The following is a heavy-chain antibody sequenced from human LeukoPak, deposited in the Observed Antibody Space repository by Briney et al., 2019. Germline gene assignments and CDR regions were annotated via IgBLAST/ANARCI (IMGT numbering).Heavy chain of an antibody. CDR3: ARGRLPGEMYYFDY. Sequence: GASVKVSCKASGYTFTSYDINWVRQATGQGLEWMGWMNPNSGNTGYAQKFQGRVTITRNTSISTAYMELSSLRSEDTAVYYCARGRLPGEMYYFDYWGQGTLVTVSS. V-gene: IGHV1-8*03. CDR2: MNPNSGNT. CDR1: GYTFTSYD. D-gene: IGHD7-27*01. J-gene: IGHJ4*02.